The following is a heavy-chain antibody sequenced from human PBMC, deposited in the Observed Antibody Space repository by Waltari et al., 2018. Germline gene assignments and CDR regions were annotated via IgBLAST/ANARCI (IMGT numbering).Heavy chain of an antibody. CDR3: ARVLIDWAFDI. D-gene: IGHD3-9*01. J-gene: IGHJ3*02. V-gene: IGHV4-38-2*01. CDR2: IYHSGST. Sequence: QVQLQESGPGLVKTSETLSLTCAVSGYSISSGYFWGWIRKPPGKGLEWIGSIYHSGSTYYNPSLKSRVTISVDTSKNQFSLKLSSVTAADTAVYYCARVLIDWAFDIWGQGTMVTVSS. CDR1: GYSISSGYF.